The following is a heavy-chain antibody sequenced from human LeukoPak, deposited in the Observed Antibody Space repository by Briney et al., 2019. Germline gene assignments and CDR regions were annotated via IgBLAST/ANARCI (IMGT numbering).Heavy chain of an antibody. V-gene: IGHV3-23*01. Sequence: GSLRLSCAASGFTFSSYAMSWVRQAPGKGLEWVSAISGSGGSTYYADSVKGRFTIFRDNSKNTLYLQMNSLRAEDTAVYYCAKGSRSAPRHFDYWGQGTLVTVSS. CDR2: ISGSGGST. J-gene: IGHJ4*02. D-gene: IGHD3-10*01. CDR1: GFTFSSYA. CDR3: AKGSRSAPRHFDY.